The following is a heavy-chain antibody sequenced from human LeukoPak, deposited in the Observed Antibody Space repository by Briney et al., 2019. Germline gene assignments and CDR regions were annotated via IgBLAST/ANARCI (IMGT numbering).Heavy chain of an antibody. CDR2: IYTSGTT. D-gene: IGHD2-2*01. CDR1: GGSISSYY. Sequence: PSETLSLTCTVSGGSISSYYWSWIRQPAGKGLEWIGRIYTSGTTNYNPSLQSRVTVSVDSSKNQFSLKLNSVTAADTAVYYCARGRYCTTSSCTYWYFDLWGRGTLVTVSS. V-gene: IGHV4-4*07. CDR3: ARGRYCTTSSCTYWYFDL. J-gene: IGHJ2*01.